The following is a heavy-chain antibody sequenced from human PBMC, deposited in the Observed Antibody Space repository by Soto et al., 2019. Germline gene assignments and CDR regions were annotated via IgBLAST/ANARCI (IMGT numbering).Heavy chain of an antibody. CDR2: INAGNGNT. V-gene: IGHV1-3*01. D-gene: IGHD5-18*01. Sequence: QVQLVQSGAEVKKSGASVKVSCKASGYTFTSYAMHWVRQAPGQRLEWMGWINAGNGNTKYSQKFQGRVTITRDTSASTAYMELSSLRSEDTAVYYCARGLNGYLYYFDYWGQGTLVTVSS. CDR1: GYTFTSYA. CDR3: ARGLNGYLYYFDY. J-gene: IGHJ4*02.